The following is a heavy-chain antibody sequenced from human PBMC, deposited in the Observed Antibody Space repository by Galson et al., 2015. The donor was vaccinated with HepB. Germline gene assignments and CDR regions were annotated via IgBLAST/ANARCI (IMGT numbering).Heavy chain of an antibody. CDR2: ISGRSSNT. D-gene: IGHD6-19*01. V-gene: IGHV3-11*06. Sequence: SLRLSCAASRFTFSDYYMSWIRQAPGKGLEWVSHISGRSSNTYYAESVKGRFTVYRDNVKNSLYLQLNSLRAEDTAIYYGVRDASVAGTDFDPWGQGTLVTVSS. J-gene: IGHJ5*02. CDR3: VRDASVAGTDFDP. CDR1: RFTFSDYY.